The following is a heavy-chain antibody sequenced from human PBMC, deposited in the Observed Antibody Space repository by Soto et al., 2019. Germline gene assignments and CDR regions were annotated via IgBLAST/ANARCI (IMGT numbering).Heavy chain of an antibody. Sequence: ASVKVSCKASGYSFTSYGISWVRQAPGQGLEWMGWISPYNGNTNYAQNLQGRVTMTTDTSTSTAYMEMRSLRSDDTAVYYCARWDCSSTSCRSNAFDIWGKGTMVPVSS. CDR1: GYSFTSYG. J-gene: IGHJ3*02. CDR2: ISPYNGNT. D-gene: IGHD2-2*01. V-gene: IGHV1-18*01. CDR3: ARWDCSSTSCRSNAFDI.